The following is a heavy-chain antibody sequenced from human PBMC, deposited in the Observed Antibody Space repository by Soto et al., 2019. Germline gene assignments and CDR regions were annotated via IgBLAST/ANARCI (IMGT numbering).Heavy chain of an antibody. Sequence: PXGTLCLTGTVPGGSISSYYWSWIRQPPGKGLEWIGYIYYSGSTNYNPSLKSRVTISVDTSKNQFSLKLSSVTAADTAVYYCARERWEEYSSSSYFDYWGQGTLVTVSS. CDR1: GGSISSYY. D-gene: IGHD6-6*01. CDR3: ARERWEEYSSSSYFDY. J-gene: IGHJ4*02. CDR2: IYYSGST. V-gene: IGHV4-59*01.